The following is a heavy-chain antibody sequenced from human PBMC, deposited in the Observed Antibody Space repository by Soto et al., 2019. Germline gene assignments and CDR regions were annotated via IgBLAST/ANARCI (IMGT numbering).Heavy chain of an antibody. CDR3: ASVQGTVVVVAARAYFDS. V-gene: IGHV5-51*01. CDR2: IYPRDSDT. Sequence: GESLKISCNVSGYTFTTYWIGWVRQMPGKGLELMGIIYPRDSDTRYSPSFQGQVTISADKSINTAYLQWSSLKASDTAMYFCASVQGTVVVVAARAYFDSWGQGTLVTVYS. D-gene: IGHD2-15*01. J-gene: IGHJ4*02. CDR1: GYTFTTYW.